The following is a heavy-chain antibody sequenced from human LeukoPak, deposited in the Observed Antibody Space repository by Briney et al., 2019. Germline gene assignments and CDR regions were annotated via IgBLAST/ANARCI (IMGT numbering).Heavy chain of an antibody. CDR3: AKVVSSSWYLYYFDY. J-gene: IGHJ4*02. V-gene: IGHV1-18*01. CDR1: GYTFTSYD. CDR2: MNPNNGNT. Sequence: ASVKVSCKASGYTFTSYDINWVRQATGQGLEWMGWMNPNNGNTNYAQKLQGRVTMTTDTSTSTAYMELRSLRSDDTAVYYCAKVVSSSWYLYYFDYWGQGTLVTVSS. D-gene: IGHD6-13*01.